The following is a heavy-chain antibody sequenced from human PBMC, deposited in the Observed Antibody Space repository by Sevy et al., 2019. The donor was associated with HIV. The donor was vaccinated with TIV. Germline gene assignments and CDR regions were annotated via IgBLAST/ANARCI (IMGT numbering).Heavy chain of an antibody. D-gene: IGHD1-26*01. J-gene: IGHJ5*02. Sequence: SETLSLTCTVSGGSVSSGSYYWSWIRQPPGKGLEWIGYIYYSGSTNYNPSLKSRVTISVDTSKNQFSLKLSSVTAADTAVYYCARAVGATHSRLNWFDPWGQGTLVTVSS. CDR3: ARAVGATHSRLNWFDP. CDR1: GGSVSSGSYY. CDR2: IYYSGST. V-gene: IGHV4-61*01.